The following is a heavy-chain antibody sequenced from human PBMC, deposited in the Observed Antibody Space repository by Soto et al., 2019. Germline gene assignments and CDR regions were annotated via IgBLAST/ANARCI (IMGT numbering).Heavy chain of an antibody. CDR2: MNPNSGNT. CDR3: ARGRDGYNFAS. V-gene: IGHV1-8*01. J-gene: IGHJ5*01. Sequence: QVQLVQSGAEVKKPGASVKVSCKASGYTFTSYDINWVRQATGQGLEWMGWMNPNSGNTGYAQKFQGRVTITRNTSKGTAYRELRSLRSEDTAISYCARGRDGYNFASWGQGTLVTVS. D-gene: IGHD5-18*01. CDR1: GYTFTSYD.